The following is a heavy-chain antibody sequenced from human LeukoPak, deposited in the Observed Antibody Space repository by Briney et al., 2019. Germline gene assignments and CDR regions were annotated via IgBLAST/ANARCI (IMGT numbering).Heavy chain of an antibody. CDR1: GFTFSSYA. J-gene: IGHJ5*02. V-gene: IGHV3-23*01. CDR3: ATLRGDLRGATSNWFDP. D-gene: IGHD3-10*01. CDR2: ISGSGGST. Sequence: GGSLRLSCAASGFTFSSYAMSWVRQAPGRVLEWVSAISGSGGSTCYADSVKGRFTISRDNSKNTLYLQMNSLRAEDTAVYYCATLRGDLRGATSNWFDPWGQGTLVTVSS.